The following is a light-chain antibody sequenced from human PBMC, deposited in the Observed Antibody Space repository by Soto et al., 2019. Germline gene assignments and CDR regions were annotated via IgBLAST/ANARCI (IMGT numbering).Light chain of an antibody. CDR2: GVS. Sequence: EIVLTQSPGTLSLSRGERATLSCRASQSVSSSYLAWYQQKPGQAPRLLIFGVSSRATGIPDRFSGSGSGTDFALSISRLEPEDFAVYYCQQYGTSPWMYTFGHGTKLEIK. CDR3: QQYGTSPWMYT. J-gene: IGKJ2*01. V-gene: IGKV3-20*01. CDR1: QSVSSSY.